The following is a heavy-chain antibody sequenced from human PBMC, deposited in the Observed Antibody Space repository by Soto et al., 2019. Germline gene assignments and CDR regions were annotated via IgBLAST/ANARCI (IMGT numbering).Heavy chain of an antibody. J-gene: IGHJ5*02. Sequence: GASVNVSCKASGYTFTSYAMHWVRQAPGQRLEWMGWINAGNGNTKYSQKFQGRVTITRDTSASTAYMELSSLRSEDTAVYYCARLSGMVVTNSSSWYNWFDPWGQGTLVTVSS. D-gene: IGHD6-13*01. CDR2: INAGNGNT. CDR3: ARLSGMVVTNSSSWYNWFDP. CDR1: GYTFTSYA. V-gene: IGHV1-3*01.